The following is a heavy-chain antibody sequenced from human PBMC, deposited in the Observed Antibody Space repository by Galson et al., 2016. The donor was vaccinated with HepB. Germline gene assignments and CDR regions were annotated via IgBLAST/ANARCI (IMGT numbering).Heavy chain of an antibody. D-gene: IGHD6-19*01. CDR2: EN. V-gene: IGHV3-7*03. Sequence: ENYYVDSVKGRFTISRDNGKDSLYLQMNSLRAEDTAVYYCARVYATGWFGYWGQGTLVTVSS. CDR3: ARVYATGWFGY. J-gene: IGHJ4*02.